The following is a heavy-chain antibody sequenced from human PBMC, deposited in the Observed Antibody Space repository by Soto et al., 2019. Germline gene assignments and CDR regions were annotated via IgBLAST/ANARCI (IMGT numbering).Heavy chain of an antibody. CDR3: TKGSSSSRPYYFDH. CDR1: GFTFDNFA. V-gene: IGHV3-23*01. CDR2: ITGSGGDT. J-gene: IGHJ4*02. D-gene: IGHD3-10*01. Sequence: GGSLRLSCAASGFTFDNFARGLVRQATGRGLEWVSAITGSGGDTYYADSVKGRFTIYRDNSKNTLYVQMSSLSAEDTALYYCTKGSSSSRPYYFDHWGQGTLVTVSS.